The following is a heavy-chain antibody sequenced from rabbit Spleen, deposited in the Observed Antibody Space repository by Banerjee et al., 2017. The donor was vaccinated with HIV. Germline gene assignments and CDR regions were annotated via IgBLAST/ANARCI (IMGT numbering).Heavy chain of an antibody. CDR1: GFDISSYG. V-gene: IGHV1S45*01. CDR3: ARQFDL. J-gene: IGHJ4*01. Sequence: QEQLKESGGGLVKPGGTLTLTCTASGFDISSYGITWVRQAPGKGLEWIAYIYAGDGGTYYASWAKGRFTISRTSSTTVTLKMTSLTAADTATYFCARQFDLWGPGTLVTVS. CDR2: IYAGDGGT.